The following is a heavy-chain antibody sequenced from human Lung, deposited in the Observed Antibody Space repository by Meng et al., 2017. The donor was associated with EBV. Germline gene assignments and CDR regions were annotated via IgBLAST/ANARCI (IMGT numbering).Heavy chain of an antibody. V-gene: IGHV4-4*07. CDR3: ARGPTTYFDY. CDR2: IQTSGNT. D-gene: IGHD4-17*01. CDR1: GGSFNNYY. Sequence: QGHLQESGPGLVKPSETLSLTCTVSGGSFNNYYWSWIRQPAGKGLEWIGHIQTSGNTNYNPSLKSRITMSMDTSKNHFPLNLSSVTAADTAVYYCARGPTTYFDYWGQGTLVTVSS. J-gene: IGHJ4*02.